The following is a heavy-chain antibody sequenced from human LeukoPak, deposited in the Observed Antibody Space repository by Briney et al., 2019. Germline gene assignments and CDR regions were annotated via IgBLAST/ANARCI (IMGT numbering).Heavy chain of an antibody. J-gene: IGHJ4*02. CDR1: GFTFSSYS. Sequence: GGSLRLSCAASGFTFSSYSMNWVRQAPGKGLEWVSYITGSGSTIYYADSVKGRFTISRDNSKNTLYLQMNSLRAEDTAVYYCASDIEFWSGYYDDYWGQGTLVTVSS. CDR3: ASDIEFWSGYYDDY. D-gene: IGHD3-3*01. V-gene: IGHV3-48*01. CDR2: ITGSGSTI.